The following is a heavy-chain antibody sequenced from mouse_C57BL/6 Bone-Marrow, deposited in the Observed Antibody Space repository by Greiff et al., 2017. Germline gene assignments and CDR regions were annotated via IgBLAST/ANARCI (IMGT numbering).Heavy chain of an antibody. CDR3: GRVGGCWALDY. J-gene: IGHJ4*01. V-gene: IGHV5-17*01. CDR2: ISSGSSTS. CDR1: GFTFSDYG. D-gene: IGHD1-1*02. Sequence: EVQGVESEGGLVKPGRSLKLSCAASGFTFSDYGMHWVRQAPEKGLEWVAYISSGSSTSYYVDPLKGRFTISRDNAKNTLFLQMTSLRSEDTAMYYCGRVGGCWALDYWGQGTSVTVSS.